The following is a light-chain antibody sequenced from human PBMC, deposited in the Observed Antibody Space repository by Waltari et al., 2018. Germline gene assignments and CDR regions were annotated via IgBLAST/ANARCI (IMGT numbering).Light chain of an antibody. J-gene: IGKJ1*01. Sequence: DIQMTQSTSSLSASIGDRVTIICRASQSISGYLNWYQQSPGKAPKLLIYATSSLHTGVPSRFRGGGSGTDFTLTISSLQPEDFATYYCQQSFATPRTFGQGTRV. V-gene: IGKV1-39*01. CDR1: QSISGY. CDR3: QQSFATPRT. CDR2: ATS.